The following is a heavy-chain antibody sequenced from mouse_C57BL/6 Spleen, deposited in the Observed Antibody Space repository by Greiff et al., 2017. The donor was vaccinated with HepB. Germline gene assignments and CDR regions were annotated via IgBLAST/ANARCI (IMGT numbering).Heavy chain of an antibody. Sequence: QVQLKESGAELARPGASVKLSCKASGYTFTSYGISWVKQRTGQGLEWIGEIYPRSGNTYYNEKFKGKATLTADKSSSTAYMELRSLTSEDSAVYFCARRLGNGSSYAGFAYWGQGTLVTVSA. CDR1: GYTFTSYG. D-gene: IGHD1-1*01. V-gene: IGHV1-81*01. J-gene: IGHJ3*01. CDR2: IYPRSGNT. CDR3: ARRLGNGSSYAGFAY.